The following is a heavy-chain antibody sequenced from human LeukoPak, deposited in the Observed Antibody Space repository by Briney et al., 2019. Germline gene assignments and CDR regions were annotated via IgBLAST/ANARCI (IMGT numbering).Heavy chain of an antibody. CDR2: INAGNGNT. CDR1: GYTFTSYA. J-gene: IGHJ5*02. Sequence: ASVKVSCKASGYTFTSYAMHWVRQAPGQRLEWMGWINAGNGNTKYSQKFQGRVTITRDTSASTAYMELSSLRSEDTAVYYCARGKEENLLWFGELSRWGNRGGDWFDPWGQETLVTVSS. D-gene: IGHD3-10*01. CDR3: ARGKEENLLWFGELSRWGNRGGDWFDP. V-gene: IGHV1-3*01.